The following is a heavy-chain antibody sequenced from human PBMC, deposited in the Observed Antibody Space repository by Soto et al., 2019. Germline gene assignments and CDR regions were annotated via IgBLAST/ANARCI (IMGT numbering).Heavy chain of an antibody. J-gene: IGHJ4*02. Sequence: HPGGSLRLSCAASGFTFSSYAMSWVRLAPGKGLEWVSVISGSGGSTYYADSVKGRFTISRDNSKDTLYLQMNSLRAEDTAVYYCAKDQPRSSRTLCTLDYWGQGALVTVSS. CDR1: GFTFSSYA. CDR3: AKDQPRSSRTLCTLDY. V-gene: IGHV3-23*01. CDR2: ISGSGGST. D-gene: IGHD2-15*01.